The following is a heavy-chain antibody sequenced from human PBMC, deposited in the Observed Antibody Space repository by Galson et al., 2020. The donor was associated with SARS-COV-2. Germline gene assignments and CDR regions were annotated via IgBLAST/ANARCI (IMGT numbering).Heavy chain of an antibody. Sequence: ETSETLSLTCTVSGGSVSSDVHYWSWIRQHPGKGLEWIGYIYSSGNTYYNPSLKSRVTISLDTSKNQFSLRLSSVTAADTAVYYCARSGLALYGNYWGQGTMVTVAS. CDR3: ARSGLALYGNY. CDR2: IYSSGNT. J-gene: IGHJ4*02. V-gene: IGHV4-31*03. CDR1: GGSVSSDVHY. D-gene: IGHD3-3*01.